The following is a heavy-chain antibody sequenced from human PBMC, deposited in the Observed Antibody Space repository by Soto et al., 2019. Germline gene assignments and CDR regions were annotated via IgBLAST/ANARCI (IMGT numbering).Heavy chain of an antibody. V-gene: IGHV3-30*18. Sequence: GGSLRLSCAASGFTVSSYGMHWVRQAPGKGLEWVAVISYDGSNKYYADSVKGRFTISRDNSKNTLYLQMNSLRAEDTAVYYCAKVGYYGSGSYYKAYYYYGMDVWGQGTTVTVSS. D-gene: IGHD3-10*01. CDR3: AKVGYYGSGSYYKAYYYYGMDV. CDR1: GFTVSSYG. CDR2: ISYDGSNK. J-gene: IGHJ6*02.